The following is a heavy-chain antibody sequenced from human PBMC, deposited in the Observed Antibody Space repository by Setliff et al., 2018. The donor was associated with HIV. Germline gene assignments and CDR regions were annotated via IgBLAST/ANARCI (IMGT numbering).Heavy chain of an antibody. Sequence: SETLSLTCVVSDDSFSNYDWTWIRQSPGKALEWIGYISSSGTTNYNPSLRSRVTISMETSNTRFSLWLRSATAADTATYFCARHARGSHDSWFAQAYSFNYWGQGVLVTVSS. CDR2: ISSSGTT. V-gene: IGHV4-4*09. CDR1: DDSFSNYD. J-gene: IGHJ4*02. CDR3: ARHARGSHDSWFAQAYSFNY. D-gene: IGHD3-10*01.